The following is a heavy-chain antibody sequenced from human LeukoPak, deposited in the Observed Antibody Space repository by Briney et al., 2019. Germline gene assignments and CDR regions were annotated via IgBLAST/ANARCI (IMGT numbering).Heavy chain of an antibody. CDR2: IYHSGST. Sequence: SETLSLTCAVSGGSISSGGYSWSWIRQPPGKGLAWIGYIYHSGSTYYNPSLKSRVTISVDRSKNQFSLKLSSVTAADTAVYYCARGDYDGLLTFDYWGQGTLVTVSS. D-gene: IGHD4-17*01. V-gene: IGHV4-30-2*01. CDR1: GGSISSGGYS. J-gene: IGHJ4*02. CDR3: ARGDYDGLLTFDY.